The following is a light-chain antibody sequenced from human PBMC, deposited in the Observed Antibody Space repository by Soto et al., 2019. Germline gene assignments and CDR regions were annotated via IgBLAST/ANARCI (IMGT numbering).Light chain of an antibody. J-gene: IGKJ5*01. Sequence: DIQLTQSPSFLSASVGDRVTITCRASQGLSSDLAWYQQKPGKAPKLLIYAASTLQSGVPSRFSGSGSGTEFTLTTSSLQPEDFATYYSQQLNSYPITFGQGTRLEIK. CDR1: QGLSSD. CDR2: AAS. V-gene: IGKV1-9*01. CDR3: QQLNSYPIT.